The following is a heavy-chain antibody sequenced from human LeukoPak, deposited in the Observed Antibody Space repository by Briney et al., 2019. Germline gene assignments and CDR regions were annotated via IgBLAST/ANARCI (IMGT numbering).Heavy chain of an antibody. D-gene: IGHD5-12*01. J-gene: IGHJ4*02. Sequence: PSETLSLTCAVYGGSFSGYYWSWIRQPPGKGLEWIGEINHSGSTNYNPSLKSRVTISVDTSKNQFSLKLSSVTAADTAVYYCARVMRGYDFDYWGQGTLVTVSS. CDR2: INHSGST. CDR3: ARVMRGYDFDY. V-gene: IGHV4-34*01. CDR1: GGSFSGYY.